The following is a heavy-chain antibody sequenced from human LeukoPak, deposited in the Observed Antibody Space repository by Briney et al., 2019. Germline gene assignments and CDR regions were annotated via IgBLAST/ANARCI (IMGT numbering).Heavy chain of an antibody. D-gene: IGHD6-13*01. Sequence: SETLSLTCTVSGGSISSGDYYWSWIRQPPGKGLEWIGYIYYSGSTYYNPSLKSRVTISVDTSKNQFSLKLSSVTAADTAVYYCARDKGYSSSWFRFDYWGQGTLVTVSS. CDR2: IYYSGST. V-gene: IGHV4-30-4*01. CDR3: ARDKGYSSSWFRFDY. J-gene: IGHJ4*02. CDR1: GGSISSGDYY.